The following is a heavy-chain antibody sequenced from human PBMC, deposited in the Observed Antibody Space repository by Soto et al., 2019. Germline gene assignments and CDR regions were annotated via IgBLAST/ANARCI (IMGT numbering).Heavy chain of an antibody. CDR1: GFTFRSYA. D-gene: IGHD3-3*01. J-gene: IGHJ5*02. CDR3: VRDRTIFGVVRGWFDP. CDR2: ISNRGGRT. Sequence: EVQLLESGGGLVQPGGSLRLSCAASGFTFRSYAMSWVRQAPGKGLEWVSGISNRGGRTYHADAVKGRFTISRDNSKNTLYLQMNSLRAEDTAVYYCVRDRTIFGVVRGWFDPWGQGTLVTVSS. V-gene: IGHV3-23*01.